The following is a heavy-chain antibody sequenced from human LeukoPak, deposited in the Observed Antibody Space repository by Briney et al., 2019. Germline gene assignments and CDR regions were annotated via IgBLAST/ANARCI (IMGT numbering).Heavy chain of an antibody. D-gene: IGHD1-7*01. CDR1: GFXFSSYW. J-gene: IGHJ4*02. CDR3: ARGTTGKRYYFDY. V-gene: IGHV3-74*01. Sequence: GGSLRLSCAASGFXFSSYWIHWVRQAPGKGLVWVSRINSDVSSTSYADSVKGRFTISRDNAKNTLYLQMNSLRAEDTAVYYCARGTTGKRYYFDYWGQGTLVTVSS. CDR2: INSDVSST.